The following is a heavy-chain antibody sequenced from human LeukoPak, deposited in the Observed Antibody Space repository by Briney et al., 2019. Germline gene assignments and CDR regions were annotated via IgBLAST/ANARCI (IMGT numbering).Heavy chain of an antibody. CDR2: IYHSAST. D-gene: IGHD5-18*01. J-gene: IGHJ4*02. CDR3: ARSNVDTAVDY. Sequence: SETLSLTCAVSGGTISGSDWWSWVRQPPGKGLGWIGEIYHSASTNYNPSLKSRVTISVDKSKNQFSLKLSSVTAADTAVYYCARSNVDTAVDYWGQGTLVTVSS. CDR1: GGTISGSDW. V-gene: IGHV4-4*02.